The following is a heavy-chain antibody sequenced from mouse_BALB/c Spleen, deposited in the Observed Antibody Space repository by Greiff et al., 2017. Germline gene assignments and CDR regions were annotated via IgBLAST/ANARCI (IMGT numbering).Heavy chain of an antibody. Sequence: EVHLVESGGGLVKPGGSLKLSCAASGFTFSSYTMSWVRQTPEKRLEWVATISSGGSYTYYPDSVKGRFTISRDNAKNTLYLQMSSLKSEDTAMYYCTRDREITTLDYWGQGTTLTVSS. CDR2: ISSGGSYT. J-gene: IGHJ2*01. CDR3: TRDREITTLDY. CDR1: GFTFSSYT. V-gene: IGHV5-6-4*01. D-gene: IGHD2-4*01.